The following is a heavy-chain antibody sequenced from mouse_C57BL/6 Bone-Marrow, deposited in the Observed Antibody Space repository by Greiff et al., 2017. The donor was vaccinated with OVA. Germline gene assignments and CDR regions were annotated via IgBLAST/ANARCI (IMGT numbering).Heavy chain of an antibody. CDR2: INSDGGST. CDR1: EYEFPSHD. CDR3: ARSSVYYAMDY. J-gene: IGHJ4*01. D-gene: IGHD6-1*01. V-gene: IGHV5-2*01. Sequence: DVHLVESGGGLVQPGESLKLSCESNEYEFPSHDMSWVRKTPEKRLELVAAINSDGGSTSYPDTMERRFILSRDNTKKTLYLQMSSLRSEDTALYYCARSSVYYAMDYWGQGTSVTVSS.